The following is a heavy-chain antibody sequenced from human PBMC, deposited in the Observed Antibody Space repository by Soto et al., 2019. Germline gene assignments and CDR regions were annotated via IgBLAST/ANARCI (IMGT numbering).Heavy chain of an antibody. J-gene: IGHJ4*02. CDR1: DFSFTSYA. D-gene: IGHD3-9*01. CDR3: AKQTGTWVDSASDF. CDR2: LSHDGGNT. Sequence: EVEMLASGGGVVQPGESLRLSCVAPDFSFTSYAMTWVRLAPGKWLQWVAALSHDGGNTYYRDSVRGRFTISRDNSKNTLYLQMNRLKGEETAIYYCAKQTGTWVDSASDFWGLGTQVTVSS. V-gene: IGHV3-23*01.